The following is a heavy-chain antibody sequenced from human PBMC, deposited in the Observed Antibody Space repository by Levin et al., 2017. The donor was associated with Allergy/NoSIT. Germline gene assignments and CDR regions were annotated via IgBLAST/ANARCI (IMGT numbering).Heavy chain of an antibody. Sequence: GESLKISCAASGILFSSYDMNWVRQAPGKGLEWVSSISAGGNYIYYADSVKGRFTISSAHAKNSLLLQMNSLRAEDTAVYYCASWAMYHYDRSAFDYFYYAMDVWGQGTTVTVSS. D-gene: IGHD3-22*01. CDR3: ASWAMYHYDRSAFDYFYYAMDV. J-gene: IGHJ6*02. CDR1: GILFSSYD. V-gene: IGHV3-21*01. CDR2: ISAGGNYI.